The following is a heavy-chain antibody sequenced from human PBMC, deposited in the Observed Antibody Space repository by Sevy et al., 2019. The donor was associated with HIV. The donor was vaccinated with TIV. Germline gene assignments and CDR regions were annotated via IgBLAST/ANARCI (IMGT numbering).Heavy chain of an antibody. J-gene: IGHJ4*02. CDR2: IWYDGSSK. V-gene: IGHV3-33*01. CDR1: GFTFSSYG. D-gene: IGHD3-10*01. CDR3: ASGAYYYASRTENFXY. Sequence: GGSLRLSCAASGFTFSSYGMHWVRQAPGKGLEWVALIWYDGSSKYYADSVKGRFTISRDNSKNTLYLQMNSLRAEDTAVYYCASGAYYYASRTENFXYWGQGTLVTVSS.